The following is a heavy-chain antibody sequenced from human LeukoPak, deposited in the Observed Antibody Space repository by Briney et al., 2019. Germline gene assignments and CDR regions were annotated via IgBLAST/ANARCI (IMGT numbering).Heavy chain of an antibody. J-gene: IGHJ4*02. CDR2: INPNSGET. CDR1: GYEFIDNY. CDR3: ARTFDFWSGKPSGY. Sequence: GASVTVSFKASGYEFIDNYIHWVRQAPGQGPEWMGLINPNSGETNSAQRFQGRATMTRDTSNSTAYMELNRLTSDDTAVYYCARTFDFWSGKPSGYWGQGTLVTVSS. D-gene: IGHD3-3*01. V-gene: IGHV1-2*02.